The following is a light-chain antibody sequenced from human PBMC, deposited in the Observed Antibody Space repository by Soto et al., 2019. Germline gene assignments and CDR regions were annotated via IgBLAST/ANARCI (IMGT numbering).Light chain of an antibody. CDR2: EVS. Sequence: QSALTQPASVSGSPGQSITISCTGTSSDVGGYNYVSWYQQHPGKAPKLMIYEVSNRPSGVSNRFSGSKSGNTASLTISGLQAEDEADYYCSSYTSSSNWVFGGGTRSPS. J-gene: IGLJ3*02. CDR3: SSYTSSSNWV. V-gene: IGLV2-14*01. CDR1: SSDVGGYNY.